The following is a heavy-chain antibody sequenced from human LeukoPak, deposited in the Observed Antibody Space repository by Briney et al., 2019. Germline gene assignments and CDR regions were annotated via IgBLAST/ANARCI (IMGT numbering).Heavy chain of an antibody. CDR1: GYTFTSYA. CDR3: AAERAYSGSYYGDAYFDY. CDR2: IVVGSGNT. D-gene: IGHD1-26*01. J-gene: IGHJ4*02. V-gene: IGHV1-58*02. Sequence: ASVKVSCKASGYTFTSYAMHWVRQAPGQRLEWIGWIVVGSGNTNYAQKFQERVTITRDMSTSTAYMELSSLRSEDTAVYYCAAERAYSGSYYGDAYFDYWGQGTLVTVSS.